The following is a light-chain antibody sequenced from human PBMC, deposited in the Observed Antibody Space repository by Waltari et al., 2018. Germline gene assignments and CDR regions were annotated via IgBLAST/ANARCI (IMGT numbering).Light chain of an antibody. Sequence: QSALTQPAPVSRSPGHPITFSRTLTSGDFGRSNPLSWSQQHPGKAPKLMIYEVTKRPSGVSNRFSGSKSGNTASLTISGLQAEDEADYYCCSYAGSTTWVFGGGTKLTVL. CDR3: CSYAGSTTWV. CDR1: SGDFGRSNP. V-gene: IGLV2-23*02. J-gene: IGLJ3*02. CDR2: EVT.